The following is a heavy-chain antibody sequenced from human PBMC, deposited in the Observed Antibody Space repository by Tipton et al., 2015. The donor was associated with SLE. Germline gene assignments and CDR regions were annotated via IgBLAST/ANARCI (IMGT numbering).Heavy chain of an antibody. V-gene: IGHV4-34*01. Sequence: TLSLTCAVYGGSFSGYYWSWIRQPPGKGLEWIGEINHSGSTNYNPSLKSRVTISVDTSKNQFSLRLSFVTAADTAVYYCARGCYDFWSGYYIGNWFDPWGQVTLVTVS. CDR2: INHSGST. CDR3: ARGCYDFWSGYYIGNWFDP. CDR1: GGSFSGYY. D-gene: IGHD3-3*01. J-gene: IGHJ5*02.